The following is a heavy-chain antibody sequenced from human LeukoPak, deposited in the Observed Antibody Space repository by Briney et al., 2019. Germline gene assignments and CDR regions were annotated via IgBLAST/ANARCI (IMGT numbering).Heavy chain of an antibody. J-gene: IGHJ4*02. V-gene: IGHV3-30*18. CDR2: ISYDGSNK. CDR3: AKDNSWVVNMVRGVDY. D-gene: IGHD3-10*01. Sequence: PGGSLRLSCAASGFTFSSYGMHWVRQAPGKGLEWVAVISYDGSNKYYADSVKGRFTISRDNSKNTLYLQMNSLRAEDTAVYYCAKDNSWVVNMVRGVDYWGQGTLVTVSS. CDR1: GFTFSSYG.